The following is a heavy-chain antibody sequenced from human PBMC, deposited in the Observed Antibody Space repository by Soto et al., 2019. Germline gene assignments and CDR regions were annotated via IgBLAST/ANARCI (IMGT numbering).Heavy chain of an antibody. Sequence: QVQLVESGGGVVQPGRSLRLSCAASGFTFSSYGMHWVRQAPGKGLEWVAVIWYDGSNKYYADSVKGRFTISRDNSKNPLYLQMNSLRAEDTAVYYCARDRGYSSGWPIDYWGQGTLVTVSS. J-gene: IGHJ4*02. CDR3: ARDRGYSSGWPIDY. V-gene: IGHV3-33*01. CDR1: GFTFSSYG. CDR2: IWYDGSNK. D-gene: IGHD6-19*01.